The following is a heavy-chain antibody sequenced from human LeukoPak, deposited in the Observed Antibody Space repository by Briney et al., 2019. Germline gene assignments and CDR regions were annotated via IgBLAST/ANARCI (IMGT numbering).Heavy chain of an antibody. CDR3: ARIVVVAAAYFDY. CDR2: IYCSGST. J-gene: IGHJ4*02. V-gene: IGHV4-61*01. D-gene: IGHD2-15*01. CDR1: GGSVSSGSYY. Sequence: SETLSLTCTVSGGSVSSGSYYWSWIRQPPGKGLEWIGYIYCSGSTNYNPSLKSRVTISVDTSKNQFSLKLSSVTAADTAVYYCARIVVVAAAYFDYWGQGTLVTVSS.